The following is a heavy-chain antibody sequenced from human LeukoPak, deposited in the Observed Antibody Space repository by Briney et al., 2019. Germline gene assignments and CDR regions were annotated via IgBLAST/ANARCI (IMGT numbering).Heavy chain of an antibody. V-gene: IGHV3-7*02. J-gene: IGHJ4*02. CDR2: IKQDGSEK. CDR3: ARNRIQLNY. Sequence: PGGSLRLSCAASGSMFSTYWMSWVRQAPGKGLEWVANIKQDGSEKYYVDSVKGRFTISRDNAKNSLYLQMNSLRAEDTAVYYCARNRIQLNYWGQGTLVTVSS. CDR1: GSMFSTYW. D-gene: IGHD5-18*01.